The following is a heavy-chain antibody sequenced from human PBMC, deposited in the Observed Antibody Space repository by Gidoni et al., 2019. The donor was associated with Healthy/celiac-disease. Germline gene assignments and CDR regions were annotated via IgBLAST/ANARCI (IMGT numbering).Heavy chain of an antibody. CDR1: GASLSSGGYY. J-gene: IGHJ4*02. V-gene: IGHV4-31*03. D-gene: IGHD2-2*01. CDR3: ARVYQLPLARYFDY. CDR2: IYYSGST. Sequence: QVQLQESVPGLLTPSQTLSLTCTVSGASLSSGGYYWSWIRQHPGKGLEWIGYIYYSGSTYYNPSLKSRVTISVDTSKNQFSLKLSSVTAADTAVYYCARVYQLPLARYFDYWGQGTLVTVSS.